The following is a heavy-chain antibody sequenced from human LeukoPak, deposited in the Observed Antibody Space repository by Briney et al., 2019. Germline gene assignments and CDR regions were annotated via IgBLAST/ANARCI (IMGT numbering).Heavy chain of an antibody. CDR2: TFSTST. V-gene: IGHV4-61*01. J-gene: IGHJ5*02. Sequence: SETLSLTCSVSGDSVSSSPYYWGWIRQPPGKGLECIGNTFSTSTLYNASLRSRVTIVVDTSKNQFSLKLTSATAADTAIYFCARYKFHNYFDPWGQGTLVVVSS. CDR1: GDSVSSSPYY. CDR3: ARYKFHNYFDP. D-gene: IGHD5-24*01.